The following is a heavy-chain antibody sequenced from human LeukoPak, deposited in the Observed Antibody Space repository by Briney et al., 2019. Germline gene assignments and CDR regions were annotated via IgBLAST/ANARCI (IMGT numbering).Heavy chain of an antibody. J-gene: IGHJ5*02. CDR1: GASVSSASY. V-gene: IGHV4-61*01. CDR2: IYNGVNT. CDR3: ARSRAFNSGAFDP. D-gene: IGHD1-26*01. Sequence: SETLSLTRTVSGASVSSASYWTWIRQPPGKGVEWIAHIYNGVNTNYNPSLKSRVTISVDTSKNQFSLRLNSVTAADTAVYYCARSRAFNSGAFDPWGQGSLVTVSS.